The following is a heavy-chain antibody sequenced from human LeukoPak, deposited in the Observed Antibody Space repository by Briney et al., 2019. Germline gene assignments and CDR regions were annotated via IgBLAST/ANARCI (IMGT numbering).Heavy chain of an antibody. CDR3: VSEPGVSYVGGFDF. D-gene: IGHD3-16*01. V-gene: IGHV3-23*01. CDR1: GFRFSTYA. CDR2: IRGSDESTNNADST. J-gene: IGHJ4*02. Sequence: GGALRLSCTASGFRFSTYAMSWVRQTPGKGLEWVSAIRGSDESTNNADSTYYADSMKGRFTISRDDSKNTLYLEMKSLRAEDTAVYYCVSEPGVSYVGGFDFWGQGTLITVSS.